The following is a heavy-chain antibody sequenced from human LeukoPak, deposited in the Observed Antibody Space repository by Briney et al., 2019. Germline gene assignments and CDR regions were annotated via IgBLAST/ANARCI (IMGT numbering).Heavy chain of an antibody. J-gene: IGHJ4*02. CDR3: AKAFDYDFWSGSSTCGDY. CDR2: ISGSGGST. Sequence: GGSLRLSCAASGFTFSSYAMSWVRQAPGKGLEWVSAISGSGGSTYYADSVKGRFTISRDNSKNTLYLQMNSLRAEDTAVYYCAKAFDYDFWSGSSTCGDYWGQGTLVTVSS. V-gene: IGHV3-23*01. CDR1: GFTFSSYA. D-gene: IGHD3-3*01.